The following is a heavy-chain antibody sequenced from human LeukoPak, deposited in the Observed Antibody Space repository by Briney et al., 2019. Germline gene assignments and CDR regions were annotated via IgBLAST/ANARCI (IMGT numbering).Heavy chain of an antibody. D-gene: IGHD5-18*01. CDR3: ASPAGAMVIGTPLDY. V-gene: IGHV3-23*01. J-gene: IGHJ4*02. CDR1: GFTFSSYA. Sequence: GGSLRLSCAASGFTFSSYAMSWVRQAPGKGLEWVSAISGSGGSTYYADSVKGRFTISRDNSKNTLYLQMNSLRAEDTAVYYCASPAGAMVIGTPLDYWGQGTLVTVSS. CDR2: ISGSGGST.